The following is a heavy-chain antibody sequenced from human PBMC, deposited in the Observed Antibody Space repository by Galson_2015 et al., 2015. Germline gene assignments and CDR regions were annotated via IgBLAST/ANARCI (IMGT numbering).Heavy chain of an antibody. CDR3: AHRTYYYDSSGYLPLGFDI. CDR2: IYWDDDK. Sequence: PALVKPTQTLTLPCTFSGFSLSTSGVGVGWIRQPPGKALEWLALIYWDDDKRYSPSLKSRLTITKDTSKNQVVLTMTNMDPVDTATYYCAHRTYYYDSSGYLPLGFDIWGQGTMVTVSS. J-gene: IGHJ3*02. D-gene: IGHD3-22*01. V-gene: IGHV2-5*02. CDR1: GFSLSTSGVG.